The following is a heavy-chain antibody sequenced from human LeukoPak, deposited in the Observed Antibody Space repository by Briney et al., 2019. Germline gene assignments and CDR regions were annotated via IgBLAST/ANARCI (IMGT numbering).Heavy chain of an antibody. CDR1: GGSFSGYY. Sequence: SETLSLTCAVYGGSFSGYYWSWIRQPPGKGLEWIGEINHSGSTNYNPSLKSRVTISVNTSKNQFSLKLTSVTAADTAVYYCARAGFALAPHRGTPFDYWGQGTLVTVSS. V-gene: IGHV4-34*01. J-gene: IGHJ4*02. CDR3: ARAGFALAPHRGTPFDY. D-gene: IGHD6-6*01. CDR2: INHSGST.